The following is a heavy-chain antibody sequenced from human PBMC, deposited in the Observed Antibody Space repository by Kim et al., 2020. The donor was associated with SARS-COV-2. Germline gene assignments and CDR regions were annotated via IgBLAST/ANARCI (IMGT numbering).Heavy chain of an antibody. CDR3: ASLYYYGSGSASDFDY. J-gene: IGHJ4*02. Sequence: SVKVSCKASGGTFSSYAISWVRQAPGQGLEWMGGIIPIFGTANYAQKFQGRVTITADESTSTAYMELSSLRSEDTAVYYCASLYYYGSGSASDFDYWGQGTLVTVSS. D-gene: IGHD3-10*01. V-gene: IGHV1-69*13. CDR1: GGTFSSYA. CDR2: IIPIFGTA.